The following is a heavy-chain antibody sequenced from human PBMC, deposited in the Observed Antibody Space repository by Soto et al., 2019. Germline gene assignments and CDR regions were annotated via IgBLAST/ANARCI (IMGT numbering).Heavy chain of an antibody. D-gene: IGHD6-6*01. CDR1: GFTFSSYS. J-gene: IGHJ4*02. CDR3: ARVGGQLVPGFDY. Sequence: EVQLVESGGGLVKPGGSLRLSCAASGFTFSSYSMNWVRQAPGKGLEWVSSISSSSSYIYYADSVKGRFTISRDNGKNSLYLQMNSLRAEDTAVYYCARVGGQLVPGFDYWGQGTLVTVSS. CDR2: ISSSSSYI. V-gene: IGHV3-21*01.